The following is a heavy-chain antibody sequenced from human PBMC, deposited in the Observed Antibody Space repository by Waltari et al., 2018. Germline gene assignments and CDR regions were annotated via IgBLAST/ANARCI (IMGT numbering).Heavy chain of an antibody. CDR2: IYPGDSDT. V-gene: IGHV5-51*01. J-gene: IGHJ3*02. CDR3: ARHAITMVRGVRGAFDI. Sequence: IGWVRQMPGKGLEWMGIIYPGDSDTRYSPSFQGQVTISADKSISTAYLQWSSLKASDTAMYYCARHAITMVRGVRGAFDIWGQGTMVTVSS. D-gene: IGHD3-10*01.